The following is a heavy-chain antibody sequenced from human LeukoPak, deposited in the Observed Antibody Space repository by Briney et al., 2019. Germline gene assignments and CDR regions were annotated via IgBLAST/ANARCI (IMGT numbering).Heavy chain of an antibody. CDR3: ARAKLNAGIFVDP. V-gene: IGHV4-59*01. Sequence: PSETLSLTCTLSGNSISNYYWSWIRQPPGKGLEWIGYISYSGSTNYNPSLKSRVTISVDTSKNQLSLRLSSVTAADTAVYFCARAKLNAGIFVDPWGQGTLVTVSS. CDR2: ISYSGST. J-gene: IGHJ5*02. CDR1: GNSISNYY. D-gene: IGHD2-15*01.